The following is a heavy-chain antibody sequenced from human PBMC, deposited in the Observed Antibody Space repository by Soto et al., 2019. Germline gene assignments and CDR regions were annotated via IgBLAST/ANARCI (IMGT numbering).Heavy chain of an antibody. D-gene: IGHD6-6*01. Sequence: SETLSLTCTVSGGSISSSTYYWGWMRQPPGKGLEWIASFFIGGNTYYNPSLKSRVTISVDTSKNQFSLKLSSVTAADTAVYYCARTSRFDCWGQGTLVTVSS. V-gene: IGHV4-39*01. CDR3: ARTSRFDC. CDR2: FFIGGNT. CDR1: GGSISSSTYY. J-gene: IGHJ4*02.